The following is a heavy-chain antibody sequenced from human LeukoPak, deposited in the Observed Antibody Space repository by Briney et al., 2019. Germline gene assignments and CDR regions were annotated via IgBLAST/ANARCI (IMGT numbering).Heavy chain of an antibody. CDR3: ARGSLVAIDY. V-gene: IGHV3-30-3*01. J-gene: IGHJ4*02. CDR1: GFTFSSYA. Sequence: PGGSLRLSCAASGFTFSSYAMHWVRQAPGKGLEWVAVISYDGSNKYYADSVKGRFTISRDNSKNTLYLQMNSLRAEDTAVYYCARGSLVAIDYWGQGTLVTVSS. CDR2: ISYDGSNK. D-gene: IGHD2-15*01.